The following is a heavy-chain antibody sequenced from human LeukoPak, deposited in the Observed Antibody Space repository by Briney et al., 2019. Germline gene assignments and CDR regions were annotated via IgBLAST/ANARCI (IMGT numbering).Heavy chain of an antibody. CDR3: AKEGSNGDCYY. CDR2: IRSKGGST. CDR1: GFTFSSLA. V-gene: IGHV3-64D*06. J-gene: IGHJ4*02. D-gene: IGHD4-17*01. Sequence: PGGSLSLSCSPSGFTFSSLAMQWVRPAPGEGLEYVSAIRSKGGSTYYAESVKDRFTISRDNSNNTLYLQMSSLRAEDTAVYYCAKEGSNGDCYYWGQGNLVTVSS.